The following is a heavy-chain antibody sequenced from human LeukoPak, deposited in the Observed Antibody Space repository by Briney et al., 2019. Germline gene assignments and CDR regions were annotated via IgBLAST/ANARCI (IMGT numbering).Heavy chain of an antibody. CDR2: INHSGST. CDR1: GGSFSGSY. Sequence: SETLSLTCAVYGGSFSGSYWSWIRQPPGKGLEWIGEINHSGSTNYNPSLKSRVTISVDTSKNQFSLKLSSVTAADTAVYYCARGGGILTGYYPPGVWFDPWGQGTLVTVSS. CDR3: ARGGGILTGYYPPGVWFDP. D-gene: IGHD3-9*01. V-gene: IGHV4-34*01. J-gene: IGHJ5*02.